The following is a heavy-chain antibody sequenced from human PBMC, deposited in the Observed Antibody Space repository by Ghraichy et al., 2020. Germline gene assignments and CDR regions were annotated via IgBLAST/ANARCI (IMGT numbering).Heavy chain of an antibody. CDR3: ARDPPHCSGGSCYFHF. V-gene: IGHV7-4-1*02. Sequence: ASVKVSCKASGYTFTSYAVHWVQQAPGQGLEWMGWINTNTANPRYAQGFTGRFVFSLDTSVSTIYLQISSLKAEDTAVYYCARDPPHCSGGSCYFHFWGQGTLVTVSS. J-gene: IGHJ4*02. CDR1: GYTFTSYA. D-gene: IGHD2-15*01. CDR2: INTNTANP.